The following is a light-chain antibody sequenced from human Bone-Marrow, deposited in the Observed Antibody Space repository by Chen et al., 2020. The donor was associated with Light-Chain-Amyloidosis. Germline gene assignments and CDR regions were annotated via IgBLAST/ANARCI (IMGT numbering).Light chain of an antibody. CDR1: QSLLNSNGYNY. CDR3: MQALQTPT. V-gene: IGKV2-28*01. Sequence: DIVMTQSPLSLPVTPGEPASISCRSNQSLLNSNGYNYLDWYLQRPGQSPQLLIYLASDRPSGVPDRFSGSGSGTDFTLKISRVEAEDVGVYDCMQALQTPTFGQGTRLEIK. J-gene: IGKJ2*01. CDR2: LAS.